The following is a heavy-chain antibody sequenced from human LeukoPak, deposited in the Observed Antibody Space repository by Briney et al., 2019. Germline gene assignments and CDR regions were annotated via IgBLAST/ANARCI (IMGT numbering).Heavy chain of an antibody. D-gene: IGHD6-19*01. V-gene: IGHV3-33*08. Sequence: AGGSLRLSCAASGFTFSTYSMNWVRQAPGRGLEWVAVIWYDGDKKYYTDSVKGRLTISRDNSKNTVYLQMNSLRDEDTAVYYCARDEGGSGWYFWGSWGQGTLVTVSS. CDR2: IWYDGDKK. CDR3: ARDEGGSGWYFWGS. CDR1: GFTFSTYS. J-gene: IGHJ5*02.